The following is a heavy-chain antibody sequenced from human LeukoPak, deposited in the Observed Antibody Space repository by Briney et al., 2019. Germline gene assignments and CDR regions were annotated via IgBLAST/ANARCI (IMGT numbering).Heavy chain of an antibody. V-gene: IGHV3-7*03. CDR1: GFTFSNFW. J-gene: IGHJ4*02. Sequence: GGSLRLSCAASGFTFSNFWMSWVRQAPGKGLEWVANIKQDGSEKYYVDSVKGRFTISRDNAKNSLYLQMNSLRAEDTALYYCAKGFLVGAIHYFDYWGQGTLVTVSS. CDR2: IKQDGSEK. D-gene: IGHD1-26*01. CDR3: AKGFLVGAIHYFDY.